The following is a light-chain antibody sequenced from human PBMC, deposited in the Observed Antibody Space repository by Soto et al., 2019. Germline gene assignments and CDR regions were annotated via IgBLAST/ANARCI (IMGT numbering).Light chain of an antibody. CDR1: QLVVTDY. Sequence: DIVLTQSPGTLSLSPGERATLSCRASQLVVTDYLHWYQQKPGQAPRLLIYGALNRATGIPDRFSGSGSRTDFTLTISSLQSEDFAIYSCLQYHNLWAFGQGTKVEIK. J-gene: IGKJ1*01. CDR3: LQYHNLWA. V-gene: IGKV3-20*01. CDR2: GAL.